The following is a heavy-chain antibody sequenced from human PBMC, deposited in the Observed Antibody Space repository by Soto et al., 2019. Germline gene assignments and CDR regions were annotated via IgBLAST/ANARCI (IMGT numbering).Heavy chain of an antibody. CDR3: ARDFGWELLPNAFDI. D-gene: IGHD1-26*01. J-gene: IGHJ3*02. CDR2: ISAYNGNT. V-gene: IGHV1-18*01. Sequence: RASVKVSCKASGYTFTSYGISWVRQAPGQGLEWMGWISAYNGNTNYAQKLQGRVTMTTDTSTSTAYMELRSLRSDDTAVYYCARDFGWELLPNAFDIWGQGTMVTVSS. CDR1: GYTFTSYG.